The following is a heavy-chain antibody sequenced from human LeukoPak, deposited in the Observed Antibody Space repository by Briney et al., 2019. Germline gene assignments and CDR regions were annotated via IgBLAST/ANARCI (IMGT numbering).Heavy chain of an antibody. V-gene: IGHV3-23*01. CDR3: ARDHYSNYYYYGMDV. Sequence: GGSLRLSCAASGFTFSNYAMSWVRQAPAKGLEWVSALSSSGGDTFYADSVKGRFTISRDTSKNTLYLQMYSLRAEDTAVYYCARDHYSNYYYYGMDVWGQGTTVTVSS. J-gene: IGHJ6*02. CDR1: GFTFSNYA. CDR2: LSSSGGDT. D-gene: IGHD4-4*01.